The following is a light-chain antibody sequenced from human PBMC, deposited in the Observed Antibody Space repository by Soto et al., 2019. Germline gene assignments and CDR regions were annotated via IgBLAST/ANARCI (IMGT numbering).Light chain of an antibody. CDR2: DAS. V-gene: IGKV3-20*01. Sequence: EIGVTQSPGTLSLSTGERATLSCRASHTVRNNYLAWYQQKPGQAPRLLIYDASSRATGIPDRFSGGGSGTDFTLTISRLEPEDFAVYYCQQFSSYPLTFGGGTKVDIK. CDR1: HTVRNNY. CDR3: QQFSSYPLT. J-gene: IGKJ4*01.